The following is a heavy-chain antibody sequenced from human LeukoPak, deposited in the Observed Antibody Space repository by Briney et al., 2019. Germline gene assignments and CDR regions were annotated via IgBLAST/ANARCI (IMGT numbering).Heavy chain of an antibody. J-gene: IGHJ4*02. Sequence: SETLSLTCTVSGGSISSYYWSWVRQPPGKGLEWVGYIYYSGSTNYNPSLKSRVTISVDTSKNQFSLKLSSVTAADTAVYYCARGHFGRGVIGGAIDYWGQGTLVTVSS. D-gene: IGHD3-10*02. CDR3: ARGHFGRGVIGGAIDY. CDR1: GGSISSYY. V-gene: IGHV4-59*01. CDR2: IYYSGST.